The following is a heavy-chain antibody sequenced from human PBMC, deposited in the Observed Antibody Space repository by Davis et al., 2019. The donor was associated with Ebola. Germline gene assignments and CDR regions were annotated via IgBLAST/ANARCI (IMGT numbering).Heavy chain of an antibody. CDR2: INPSGGST. J-gene: IGHJ4*02. D-gene: IGHD1-26*01. CDR3: AREWELRGDDY. V-gene: IGHV1-46*01. CDR1: GYTFTGYY. Sequence: ASVKVSCKASGYTFTGYYMHWVRQAPGQGLEWMGIINPSGGSTSYAQKFQGRVTMTRDTSTSTVYMELSSLRSEDTAVYYCAREWELRGDDYWGQGTLVTVSS.